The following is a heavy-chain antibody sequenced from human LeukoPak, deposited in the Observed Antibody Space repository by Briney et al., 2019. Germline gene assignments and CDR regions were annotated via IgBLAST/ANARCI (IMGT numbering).Heavy chain of an antibody. CDR3: ARGRYGSALDY. V-gene: IGHV4-59*12. D-gene: IGHD3-10*01. CDR2: ISNGGST. CDR1: GGSRSTTN. J-gene: IGHJ4*02. Sequence: SETLSLTCTVSGGSRSTTNWSWLRQPPGMGLEWVGYISNGGSTNYNPSLRSRVTISVDTSKNQFSLKLSSVTAADTAVYYCARGRYGSALDYWGQGTLVTVSS.